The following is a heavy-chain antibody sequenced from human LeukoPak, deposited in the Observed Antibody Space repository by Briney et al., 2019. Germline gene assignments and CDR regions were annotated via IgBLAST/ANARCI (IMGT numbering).Heavy chain of an antibody. CDR2: AGWAGGTT. Sequence: GGSLRLSCATSGFNFASYTIHWVRQAPGKGLEWVSLAGWAGGTTFYSDSVRGRFTISRDSGRKSVYLQMNSLTTDDTAFYFCAKELDTMFFDYWGQGALVTVSS. J-gene: IGHJ4*02. CDR3: AKELDTMFFDY. D-gene: IGHD3-10*02. CDR1: GFNFASYT. V-gene: IGHV3-43*01.